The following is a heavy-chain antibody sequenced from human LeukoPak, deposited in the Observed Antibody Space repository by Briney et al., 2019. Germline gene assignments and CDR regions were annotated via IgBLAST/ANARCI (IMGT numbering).Heavy chain of an antibody. V-gene: IGHV4-59*08. CDR2: IYYSGST. J-gene: IGHJ2*01. D-gene: IGHD3-22*01. CDR1: GGSITSYY. CDR3: ARRALYYYDSSGYRQPYWYFDL. Sequence: SETLSLTCTVSGGSITSYYWSWIRQPQGKGLEWIGYIYYSGSTNYNTSRKSRVTISVDTSKNQFSLKLSSVTAADTAVYYCARRALYYYDSSGYRQPYWYFDLWGRGTLVTISS.